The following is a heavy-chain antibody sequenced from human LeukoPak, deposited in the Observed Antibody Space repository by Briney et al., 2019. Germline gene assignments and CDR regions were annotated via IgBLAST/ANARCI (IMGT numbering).Heavy chain of an antibody. CDR2: IYYSGST. CDR1: GGSISNYF. D-gene: IGHD4-17*01. V-gene: IGHV4-59*05. J-gene: IGHJ1*01. Sequence: SETLSLTCSVSGGSISNYFWTWIRQPPGKGLEWIGSIYYSGSTYYNPSLKRRVTISVDTSKNQFSLKLSSVTAADTAVYYCARSYGDYLSNIQHWGQGTLVTVSS. CDR3: ARSYGDYLSNIQH.